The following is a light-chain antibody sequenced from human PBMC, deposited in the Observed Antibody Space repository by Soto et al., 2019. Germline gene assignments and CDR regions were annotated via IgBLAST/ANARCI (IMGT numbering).Light chain of an antibody. J-gene: IGKJ1*01. V-gene: IGKV3-15*01. CDR2: GAS. CDR1: QSVSSN. CDR3: QQYGSSPWT. Sequence: EIVMTQSPATLSVSPGERATLSCMASQSVSSNLAWYQQKPGQAPRLLIFGASTRATGIPARFSGSGSGTEFTLTISSLQPEDFAVYYCQQYGSSPWTFGQGTKVDIK.